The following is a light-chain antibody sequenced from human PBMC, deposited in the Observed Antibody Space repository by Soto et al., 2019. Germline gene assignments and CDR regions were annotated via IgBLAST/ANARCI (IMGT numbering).Light chain of an antibody. V-gene: IGKV3-20*01. Sequence: EIVLTQSPGTLSLSPGERATLSCRASQSVSSSYLAWYQQKPGQAPRLLIYGASSRATGIPDRLSGSGSGTDFTLTISRLEPEDFAVYFCQQYGNSQTFGQGTKV. CDR1: QSVSSSY. CDR3: QQYGNSQT. CDR2: GAS. J-gene: IGKJ1*01.